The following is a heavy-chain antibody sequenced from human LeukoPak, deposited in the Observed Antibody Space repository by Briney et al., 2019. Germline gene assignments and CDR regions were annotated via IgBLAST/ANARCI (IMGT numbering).Heavy chain of an antibody. CDR3: ARLFSSGWYYCGMDV. J-gene: IGHJ6*02. D-gene: IGHD6-19*01. CDR1: GGSISSYY. V-gene: IGHV4-59*08. Sequence: SETLSLTCTVSGGSISSYYWSWIRQPPGKGLEWIGYIYYSGSTNYNPSLKSRVTISVDTSKNQFSLKLSSVTAADTAVYYCARLFSSGWYYCGMDVWGQGTTVTVSS. CDR2: IYYSGST.